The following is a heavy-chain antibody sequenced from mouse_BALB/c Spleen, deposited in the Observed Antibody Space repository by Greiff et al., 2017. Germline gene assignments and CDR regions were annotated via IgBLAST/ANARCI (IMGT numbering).Heavy chain of an antibody. J-gene: IGHJ4*01. CDR1: GYTFTSYW. Sequence: VQGVESGAELAKPGASVKMSCKASGYTFTSYWMHWVKQRPGQGLEWIGYINPSTGYTEYNQKFKDKATLTADKSSSTAYMQLSSLTSEDSAVYYCARGDGYYGAMDYWGQGTSVTVSS. V-gene: IGHV1-7*01. CDR2: INPSTGYT. D-gene: IGHD2-3*01. CDR3: ARGDGYYGAMDY.